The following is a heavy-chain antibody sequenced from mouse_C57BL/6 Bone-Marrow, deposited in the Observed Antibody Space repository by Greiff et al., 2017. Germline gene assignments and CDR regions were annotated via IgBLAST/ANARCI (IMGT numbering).Heavy chain of an antibody. CDR2: IDPETGGT. V-gene: IGHV1-15*01. CDR3: TRYGDYVEGAMDY. D-gene: IGHD2-13*01. Sequence: QVQLQQSGAELVRPGASVTLSCKASGYTFTDYEMHWVKQTPVHGLEWIGAIDPETGGTAYNQKFKGKAILTADKSSSTAYMELRSLTSEDSAVYYCTRYGDYVEGAMDYWGQGTSVTVSS. J-gene: IGHJ4*01. CDR1: GYTFTDYE.